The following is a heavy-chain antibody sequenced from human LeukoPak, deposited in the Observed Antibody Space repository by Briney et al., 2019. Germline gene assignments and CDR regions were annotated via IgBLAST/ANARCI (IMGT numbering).Heavy chain of an antibody. CDR3: ARDGGELPGVGYFDY. CDR2: INPSGGST. Sequence: GASVKVSCKASGYTFTSYAMNWVRQAPGQGLEWMGIINPSGGSTGYAQKFQGRVTMTRDMSTSTVYMELSSLRSEDTAVYYCARDGGELPGVGYFDYWGQGTLVTVSS. J-gene: IGHJ4*02. CDR1: GYTFTSYA. D-gene: IGHD1-26*01. V-gene: IGHV1-46*01.